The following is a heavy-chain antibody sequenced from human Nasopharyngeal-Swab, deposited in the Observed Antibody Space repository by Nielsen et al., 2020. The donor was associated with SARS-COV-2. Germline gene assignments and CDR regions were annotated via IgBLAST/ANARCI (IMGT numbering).Heavy chain of an antibody. CDR1: GGSISSYY. J-gene: IGHJ6*03. CDR3: ARQYSGCYDYYYYYYMDV. Sequence: SETLSLTCTVSGGSISSYYWSWIRQPPGKGLEWIGYIYYSGSTNYNPSLKSRVTISVDTSKNQFSLKLNSVTAADTAVYYCARQYSGCYDYYYYYYMDVWGKGTTVTVSS. D-gene: IGHD1-26*01. V-gene: IGHV4-59*08. CDR2: IYYSGST.